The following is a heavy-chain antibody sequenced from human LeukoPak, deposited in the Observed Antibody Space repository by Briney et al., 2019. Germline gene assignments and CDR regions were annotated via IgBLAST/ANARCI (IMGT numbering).Heavy chain of an antibody. CDR1: GGSFSGYY. CDR3: ARDLRITIFGVVISNWFDP. V-gene: IGHV4-34*01. D-gene: IGHD3-3*01. CDR2: INHSGST. Sequence: PSEILSLTCAVYGGSFSGYYWSWIRQPPGKGLEWIEEINHSGSTNYNPSLKSRVTISVDTSKNQFSLKLSSVTAADTAVYYCARDLRITIFGVVISNWFDPWGQGTLVTVSS. J-gene: IGHJ5*02.